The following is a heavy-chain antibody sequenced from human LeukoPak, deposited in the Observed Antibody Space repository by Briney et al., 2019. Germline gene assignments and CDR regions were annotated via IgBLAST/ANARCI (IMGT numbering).Heavy chain of an antibody. CDR2: INPSGGST. V-gene: IGHV1-46*01. J-gene: IGHJ4*02. CDR1: GDTFTSYY. D-gene: IGHD3-10*01. Sequence: ASVKVSCKASGDTFTSYYMHWVRQAPGQGLEWMGIINPSGGSTSYAQKFHGRVTMTRDTSTSTVFMELSSLRSEDTAVYYCARAPYYGSGTDTFHYWGQGTLVTVSS. CDR3: ARAPYYGSGTDTFHY.